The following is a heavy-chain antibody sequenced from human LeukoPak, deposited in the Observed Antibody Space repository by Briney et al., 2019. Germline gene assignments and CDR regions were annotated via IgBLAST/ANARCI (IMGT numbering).Heavy chain of an antibody. CDR1: GFTFSSYG. V-gene: IGHV3-33*01. CDR2: IWNDGSNK. J-gene: IGHJ4*02. Sequence: GGSLRLSCAASGFTFSSYGMHWVRQAPGQGLEWGAVIWNDGSNKYYADSVKGRFTISRDNSKNTLYLQMNSLRAEVRAVYYCARGSSSSWSQFDYWGQGTLGTVS. CDR3: ARGSSSSWSQFDY. D-gene: IGHD6-13*01.